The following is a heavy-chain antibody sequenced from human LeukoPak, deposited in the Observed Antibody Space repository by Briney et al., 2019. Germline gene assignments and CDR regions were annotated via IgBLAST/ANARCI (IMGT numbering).Heavy chain of an antibody. D-gene: IGHD5-12*01. CDR1: GGSFSGYY. Sequence: SETLSLTCAVYGGSFSGYYWSWIRQPPGKGLEWIGEINHSGSTNYNPSLRSRVTISVDTSKNQFSLKLSSVTAADTAVYYCARQRTGLRRPNSGYDWGAFGYWGQGTLVTVSS. V-gene: IGHV4-34*01. CDR2: INHSGST. J-gene: IGHJ4*02. CDR3: ARQRTGLRRPNSGYDWGAFGY.